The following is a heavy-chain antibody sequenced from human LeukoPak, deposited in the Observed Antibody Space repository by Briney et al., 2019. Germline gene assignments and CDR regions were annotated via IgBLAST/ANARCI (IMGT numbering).Heavy chain of an antibody. CDR1: GGSISTSTYY. CDR2: MYYSGST. V-gene: IGHV4-39*02. CDR3: ARVDYSNYVWFDP. J-gene: IGHJ5*02. D-gene: IGHD4-11*01. Sequence: PSETLSLTCTVSGGSISTSTYYWGWIRQPPGKGLEWIGSMYYSGSTYYNPSLKSRVTISVGTSKNHFSLKLSSVTAADTAVYYCARVDYSNYVWFDPWGQGTLVTVSS.